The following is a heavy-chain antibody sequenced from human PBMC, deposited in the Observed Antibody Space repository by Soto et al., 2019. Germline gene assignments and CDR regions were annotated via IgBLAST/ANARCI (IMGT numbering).Heavy chain of an antibody. V-gene: IGHV1-2*04. CDR3: AREEGVCVITTYYFDS. J-gene: IGHJ4*02. CDR2: INPASGGT. CDR1: GYTFTGYY. Sequence: ASVKVSCKASGYTFTGYYMHWVRQAPGQGLEWMGWINPASGGTNYAQKFQGWVTMTRDTSISTAYMELSRLKSDDSSVYYRAREEGVCVITTYYFDSWGQGTLVTVSS. D-gene: IGHD3-16*02.